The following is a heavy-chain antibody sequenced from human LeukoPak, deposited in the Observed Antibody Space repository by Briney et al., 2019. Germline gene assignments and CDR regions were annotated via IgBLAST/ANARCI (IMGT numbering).Heavy chain of an antibody. CDR3: ARDLLGYSYDAYYFDF. CDR1: GFTCSSHG. D-gene: IGHD5-18*01. CDR2: IWYDGSKK. Sequence: AGSLRLSCAASGFTCSSHGMHWVRQAPGKGLEWVAVIWYDGSKKYHADSVKGRFTISRDNSKNTLYLQMNSLRAEDTAVYYCARDLLGYSYDAYYFDFWGQGTLVTVSS. J-gene: IGHJ4*02. V-gene: IGHV3-33*01.